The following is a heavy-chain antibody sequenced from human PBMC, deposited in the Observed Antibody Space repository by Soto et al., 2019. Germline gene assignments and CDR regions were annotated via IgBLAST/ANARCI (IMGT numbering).Heavy chain of an antibody. J-gene: IGHJ6*02. D-gene: IGHD2-8*01. Sequence: RLSCAASGFSVSDYAMSWVRQAPGEGLEWVSSISGSGDGTYYGDSVKGRFTLSRDTSQKTLYLQMNNLRGEDTAVYFCTKSRRSVLMVYGFGGMDVWGRGTTVTVSS. CDR1: GFSVSDYA. V-gene: IGHV3-23*01. CDR3: TKSRRSVLMVYGFGGMDV. CDR2: ISGSGDGT.